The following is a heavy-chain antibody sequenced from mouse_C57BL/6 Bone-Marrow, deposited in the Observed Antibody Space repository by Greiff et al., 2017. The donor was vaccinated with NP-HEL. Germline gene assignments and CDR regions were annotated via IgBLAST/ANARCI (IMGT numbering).Heavy chain of an antibody. CDR1: GYTFTSYT. V-gene: IGHV1-4*01. CDR2: INPSSGYT. CDR3: ARWGLYYDYGTDYY. J-gene: IGHJ2*01. Sequence: QVQLQQSGAELARPGASVKMSCKASGYTFTSYTMHWVKQRPGQGLEWIGYINPSSGYTKYNQKFKDKATLTADKSSSTAYMQLSSLTSEDSAVYYCARWGLYYDYGTDYYWGQGTTLTVSS. D-gene: IGHD2-4*01.